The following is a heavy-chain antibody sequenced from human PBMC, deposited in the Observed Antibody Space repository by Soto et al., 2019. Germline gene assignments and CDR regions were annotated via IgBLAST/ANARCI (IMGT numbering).Heavy chain of an antibody. CDR2: ISAYNGNT. J-gene: IGHJ3*02. D-gene: IGHD2-15*01. V-gene: IGHV1-18*01. CDR3: ARDSGIVVVVAASDAFDI. CDR1: GYTFTSYG. Sequence: QVQLVQSGAEVKKPGASVKVSCKASGYTFTSYGISWVRQAPGQGLEWMGWISAYNGNTNYAQKLQGRVTKTTDTXTXTXXMERRSLRSDDTAVYYCARDSGIVVVVAASDAFDIWGQGTMVTVSS.